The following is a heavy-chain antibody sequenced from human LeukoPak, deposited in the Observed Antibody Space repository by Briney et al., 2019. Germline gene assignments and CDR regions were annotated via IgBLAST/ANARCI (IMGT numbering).Heavy chain of an antibody. D-gene: IGHD3-10*01. V-gene: IGHV3-21*04. CDR2: ISSSRSYI. J-gene: IGHJ4*02. CDR3: SKDGYYYGSGSSSHFDY. Sequence: PGGSLRLSCAASGFTFSSYSMNWVRQAPGKGLEWVSSISSSRSYIYYADSVKGRFTISRDNSKNTVYLQMNSLRAEDTAVYYCSKDGYYYGSGSSSHFDYWGQGTLVTLSS. CDR1: GFTFSSYS.